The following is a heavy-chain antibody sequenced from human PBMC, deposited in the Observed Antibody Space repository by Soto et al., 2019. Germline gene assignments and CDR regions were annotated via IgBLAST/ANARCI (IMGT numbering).Heavy chain of an antibody. CDR3: ARVGPMTTVTTFDY. CDR2: IYYSGST. J-gene: IGHJ4*02. D-gene: IGHD4-17*01. CDR1: GGSISSYY. Sequence: QVQLQESGPGLVKPSETLSLTCTVSGGSISSYYWSWIRQPPGKGLEWIGYIYYSGSTNYNPSLTTRVTISVDTSKNHYSLTLSSVTAADTAVYYCARVGPMTTVTTFDYWGQGTLVTVSS. V-gene: IGHV4-59*01.